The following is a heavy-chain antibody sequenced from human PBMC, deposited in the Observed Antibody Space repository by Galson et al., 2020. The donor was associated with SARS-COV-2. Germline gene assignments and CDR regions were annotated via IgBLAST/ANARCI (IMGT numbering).Heavy chain of an antibody. V-gene: IGHV3-21*01. CDR3: ASDDFGRTLGEMDYYYGMDV. CDR1: GFTFSSYS. D-gene: IGHD3-3*01. Sequence: GGSLRLSCAASGFTFSSYSMNWVRQAPGKGLEWVSSISSSSSYIYYADSVKGRFTISRDNAKNSLYLQMNSLRAEDTAVYYCASDDFGRTLGEMDYYYGMDVWGQGTTVTVSS. J-gene: IGHJ6*02. CDR2: ISSSSSYI.